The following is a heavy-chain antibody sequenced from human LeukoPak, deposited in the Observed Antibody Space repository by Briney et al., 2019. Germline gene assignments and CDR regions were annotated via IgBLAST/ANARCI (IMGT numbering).Heavy chain of an antibody. CDR3: ARGGGYYDFWSGYYYYYYYMDV. V-gene: IGHV4-59*01. CDR2: IYYSGST. D-gene: IGHD3-3*01. CDR1: GGSISSYY. J-gene: IGHJ6*03. Sequence: PSETLSLTCTVSGGSISSYYWSWIRQPPGKGLEWIGYIYYSGSTNYNPSLKSRVTISVDTSKNQFSLKLSSVTAADTAVYYCARGGGYYDFWSGYYYYYYYMDVWGKGTTVTVSS.